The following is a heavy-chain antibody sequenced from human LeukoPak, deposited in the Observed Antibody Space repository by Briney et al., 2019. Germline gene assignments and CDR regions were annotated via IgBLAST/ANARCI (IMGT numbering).Heavy chain of an antibody. V-gene: IGHV3-23*01. D-gene: IGHD1-1*01. Sequence: GGSLRLSCTASGFSVSTYPMAWVRQAPGKGLQWVSTITASGTDTFYADSVKGRFTISRDNSKNTLYLQMNSLRAEDTAVYYCARTSWNDVPYLDYWGQGTLVTVSS. CDR3: ARTSWNDVPYLDY. CDR1: GFSVSTYP. CDR2: ITASGTDT. J-gene: IGHJ4*02.